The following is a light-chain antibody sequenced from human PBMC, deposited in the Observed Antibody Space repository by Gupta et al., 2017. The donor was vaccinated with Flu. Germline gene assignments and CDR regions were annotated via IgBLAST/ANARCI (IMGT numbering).Light chain of an antibody. CDR1: ISNIGAGYD. J-gene: IGLJ3*02. CDR2: GNS. CDR3: QSYDSSMSGSV. V-gene: IGLV1-40*01. Sequence: QSVLSQLPSLSGAPGQRFTMSCARSISNIGAGYDVHWYQQLPGTAPKLLIYGNSNRPSGVPDRFSGSKSGTSASLAITGLQAEDEADYYCQSYDSSMSGSVFGGGTKLTVL.